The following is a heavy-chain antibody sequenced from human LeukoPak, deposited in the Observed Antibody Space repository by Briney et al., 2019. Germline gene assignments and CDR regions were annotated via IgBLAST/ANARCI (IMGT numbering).Heavy chain of an antibody. CDR1: GGSISDYF. Sequence: SETLSLTCTVSGGSISDYFWSWIRQPPGKGLEWVGYVFYNGSTNYNPSLKSRVTISIDTSRIRFSLRLSSVTAADTARYYCARVPSGGGDWEAMDVWGQGTTVTVSS. CDR3: ARVPSGGGDWEAMDV. D-gene: IGHD2-21*02. CDR2: VFYNGST. V-gene: IGHV4-59*01. J-gene: IGHJ6*02.